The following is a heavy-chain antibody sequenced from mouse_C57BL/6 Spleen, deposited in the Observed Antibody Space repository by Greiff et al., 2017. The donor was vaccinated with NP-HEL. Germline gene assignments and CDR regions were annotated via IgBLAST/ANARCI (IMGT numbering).Heavy chain of an antibody. Sequence: VKLQQSGPELVKPGASVKISCKASGYAFSSSWMNWVKQRPGKGLEWIGRIYPGDGDTNYNGKFKGKATLTADKSSSTAYMQLSSLTSEDSAVYFCAREDGNYEDYAMDYWGQGTSVTVSS. V-gene: IGHV1-82*01. CDR2: IYPGDGDT. CDR3: AREDGNYEDYAMDY. CDR1: GYAFSSSW. J-gene: IGHJ4*01. D-gene: IGHD2-1*01.